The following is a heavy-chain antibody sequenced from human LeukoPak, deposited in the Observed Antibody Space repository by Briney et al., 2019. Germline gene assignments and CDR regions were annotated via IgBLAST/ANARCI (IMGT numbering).Heavy chain of an antibody. D-gene: IGHD3-10*01. Sequence: GGSLRLSCAASGFTFSSYSMNWVRQAPGKGLEWVSSISSSSSYIYYADSVKGRFTISRDNAKNSLYLQMNSLRAEDTAVYYCAKAPMVRGASDYRGQGTLVTVSS. J-gene: IGHJ4*02. CDR2: ISSSSSYI. V-gene: IGHV3-21*04. CDR3: AKAPMVRGASDY. CDR1: GFTFSSYS.